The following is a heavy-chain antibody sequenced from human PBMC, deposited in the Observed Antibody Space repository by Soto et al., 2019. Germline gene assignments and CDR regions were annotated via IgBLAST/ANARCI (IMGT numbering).Heavy chain of an antibody. CDR1: GFTFTSSA. D-gene: IGHD3-10*01. CDR3: ATRRYYYGSGSSWDY. Sequence: ASVKVSCKASGFTFTSSAVQWVRQARGQRLEWIGWIVVGSGNTNYAQKFQERVTITRDMSTSTAYMELSSLRSEDTAVYYCATRRYYYGSGSSWDYWGQGTLVTVSS. J-gene: IGHJ4*02. CDR2: IVVGSGNT. V-gene: IGHV1-58*01.